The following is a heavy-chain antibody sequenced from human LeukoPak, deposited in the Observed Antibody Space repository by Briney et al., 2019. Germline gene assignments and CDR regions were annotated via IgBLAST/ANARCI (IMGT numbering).Heavy chain of an antibody. V-gene: IGHV3-48*03. CDR1: GFIFSSFE. D-gene: IGHD3-10*01. Sequence: GGSLRLSCAASGFIFSSFEMSWVRQAPGKGPQWVSYIDSSGNTRYYADSVKGRFTISRDNAQNSLYLQMNSLRVEDTAVYYCARSFRRYGMDVWGQGTTVTVSS. CDR2: IDSSGNTR. J-gene: IGHJ6*02. CDR3: ARSFRRYGMDV.